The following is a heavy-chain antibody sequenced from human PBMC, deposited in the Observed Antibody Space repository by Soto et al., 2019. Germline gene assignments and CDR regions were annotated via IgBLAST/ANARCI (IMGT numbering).Heavy chain of an antibody. D-gene: IGHD6-13*01. CDR2: IFPGDSDT. J-gene: IGHJ4*02. CDR3: TIMRSSWDPNNY. CDR1: GYSFTTYW. Sequence: GESLKISCKGSGYSFTTYWIGWVRQMPGKGLEWMGSIFPGDSDTRYSPSFQGQVTISADKSINTAYLQWSSLKVSDTATYYCTIMRSSWDPNNYWGQGSLVTVS. V-gene: IGHV5-51*01.